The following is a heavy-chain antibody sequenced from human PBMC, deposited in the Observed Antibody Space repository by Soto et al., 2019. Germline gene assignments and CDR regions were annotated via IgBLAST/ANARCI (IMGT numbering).Heavy chain of an antibody. CDR1: GYRFTSYY. D-gene: IGHD3-10*01. Sequence: GASVKASCKASGYRFTSYYMRWVRQAPGQGLEWMGIINPSGGSTSYAQKFQGRVTMTRDTSTSTVYMELSSLRSEDTAVYYCARVSVMVRGANDAFDIWGQGTMVTVSS. CDR2: INPSGGST. J-gene: IGHJ3*02. CDR3: ARVSVMVRGANDAFDI. V-gene: IGHV1-46*01.